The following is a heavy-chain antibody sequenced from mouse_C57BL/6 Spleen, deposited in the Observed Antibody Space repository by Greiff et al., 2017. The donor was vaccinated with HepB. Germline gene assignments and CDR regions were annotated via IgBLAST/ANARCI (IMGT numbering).Heavy chain of an antibody. CDR2: INPNNGGT. Sequence: EVQLQQSGPELVKPGASVKISCKASGYTFTDYYMNWVKQSHGKSLEWIGDINPNNGGTSYNQKFMGKATLTVDKSSSTAYMELRSLTSEDSAVYYCAPNGDWFAYWGQGTLVTVSA. CDR1: GYTFTDYY. CDR3: APNGDWFAY. J-gene: IGHJ3*01. V-gene: IGHV1-26*01. D-gene: IGHD4-1*01.